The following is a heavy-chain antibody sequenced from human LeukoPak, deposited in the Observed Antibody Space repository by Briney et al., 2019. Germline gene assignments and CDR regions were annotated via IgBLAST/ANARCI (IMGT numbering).Heavy chain of an antibody. D-gene: IGHD3-10*01. CDR3: AGDYYGSGSFDY. Sequence: PSETLSLTCSVYGGSISSYYWSWIRQPAGKGLEWIGRIYTSGSTNYNPSLKSRVTMSVDTSKNQCSLKLSSVTAADTAVYYCAGDYYGSGSFDYWGQGTLVTVSS. J-gene: IGHJ4*02. CDR1: GGSISSYY. CDR2: IYTSGST. V-gene: IGHV4-4*07.